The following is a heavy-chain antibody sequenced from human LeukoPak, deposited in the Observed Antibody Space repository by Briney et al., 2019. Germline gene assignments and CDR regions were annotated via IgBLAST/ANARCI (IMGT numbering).Heavy chain of an antibody. Sequence: GGSLRLSCAVSGFTFSGSAMHWVRQASGKGLEWVGRIRSKANSYATAYAASVKGRFTISRDDSKNTAYLQMNSLKTEDTAVYYCTRHSDGWDYYYMDVWGKGTTVTVSS. CDR3: TRHSDGWDYYYMDV. J-gene: IGHJ6*03. V-gene: IGHV3-73*01. CDR2: IRSKANSYAT. CDR1: GFTFSGSA. D-gene: IGHD1-26*01.